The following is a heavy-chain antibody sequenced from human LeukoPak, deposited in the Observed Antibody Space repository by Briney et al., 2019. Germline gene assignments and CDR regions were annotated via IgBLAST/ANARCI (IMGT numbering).Heavy chain of an antibody. CDR3: ARDLHDSNSLAFDY. CDR1: GVSISSYY. J-gene: IGHJ4*02. D-gene: IGHD3-22*01. CDR2: MYNSGST. V-gene: IGHV4-4*07. Sequence: PSETLSLTCTASGVSISSYYWSGIRQPAGKGLEWIGRMYNSGSTNYNPSLKSRVTMSVDTSKNQFSLNLTSVTAADTAVYYCARDLHDSNSLAFDYWGQGTLVTVSS.